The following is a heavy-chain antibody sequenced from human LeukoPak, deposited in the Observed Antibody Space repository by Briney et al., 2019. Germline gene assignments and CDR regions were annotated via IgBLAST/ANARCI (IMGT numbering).Heavy chain of an antibody. Sequence: SETLSLTCTVSGVSMSAFQWSWVRQSPEKGLEWIGCVNTKGETNYNPSLKSRVITSVDTSKTQFSLRLTSVTAADTAVYYCATSNDAKIAPFDHWGQGALVTVSS. J-gene: IGHJ4*02. CDR3: ATSNDAKIAPFDH. V-gene: IGHV4-4*09. CDR2: VNTKGET. CDR1: GVSMSAFQ. D-gene: IGHD2-8*01.